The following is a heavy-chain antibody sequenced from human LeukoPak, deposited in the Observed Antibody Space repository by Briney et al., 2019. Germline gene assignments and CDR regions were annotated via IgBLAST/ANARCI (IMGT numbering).Heavy chain of an antibody. CDR3: ASFLVKQWLLPFDY. CDR1: GGSISSSSYY. D-gene: IGHD6-19*01. CDR2: IYYSGST. Sequence: SETLSLTCTVSGGSISSSSYYWGWIRQPPGKGLEWIGSIYYSGSTYYNPSLKSRVTISVDTSKNQFSLKLSSVTAADTAVYYCASFLVKQWLLPFDYRGQGTLVTVSS. V-gene: IGHV4-39*01. J-gene: IGHJ4*02.